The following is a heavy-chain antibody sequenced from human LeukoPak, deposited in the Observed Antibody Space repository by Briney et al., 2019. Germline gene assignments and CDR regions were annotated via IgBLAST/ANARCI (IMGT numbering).Heavy chain of an antibody. J-gene: IGHJ6*02. Sequence: SETLSLTCTVSGGSVNSGSYFSSWIRQPPGKGLEWIGYIQNSARTNYNPSLESRVTISVDSSKDQFSLRLSSVTAADTAVYYCATDYSNFYGMDVWGQGTTVTVSS. CDR2: IQNSART. V-gene: IGHV4-61*01. CDR1: GGSVNSGSYF. D-gene: IGHD4-11*01. CDR3: ATDYSNFYGMDV.